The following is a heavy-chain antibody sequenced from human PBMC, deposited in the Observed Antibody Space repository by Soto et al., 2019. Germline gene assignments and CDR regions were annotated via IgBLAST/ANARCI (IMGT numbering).Heavy chain of an antibody. D-gene: IGHD4-17*01. V-gene: IGHV1-18*01. CDR1: GYTFSSYS. J-gene: IGHJ2*01. CDR2: ISAYNGNT. Sequence: QAQLEQSGPEVKKPGASVNVSCKASGYTFSSYSISWVRQAPGQGLEWMGWISAYNGNTNYAQKLKGRVTMTRDTYTKTVNMELRSRTSDDTAVYYLAIAVYGGNAGSWYSDLWGRGTLVTVSS. CDR3: AIAVYGGNAGSWYSDL.